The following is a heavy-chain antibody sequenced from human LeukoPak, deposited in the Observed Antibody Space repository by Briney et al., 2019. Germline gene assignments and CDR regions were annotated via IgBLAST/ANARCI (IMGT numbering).Heavy chain of an antibody. J-gene: IGHJ4*02. CDR3: AADRSCQLLLRY. D-gene: IGHD2-15*01. V-gene: IGHV4-4*07. CDR1: GGSISSYY. Sequence: SETLSLTCTVSGGSISSYYWSWIRQPAGKGLEWTGRIYTSGSTNYNPSLKSRVTMSVDTSKNQFSLKLSSVAAADTAVYYCAADRSCQLLLRYWGQGTLVTVSS. CDR2: IYTSGST.